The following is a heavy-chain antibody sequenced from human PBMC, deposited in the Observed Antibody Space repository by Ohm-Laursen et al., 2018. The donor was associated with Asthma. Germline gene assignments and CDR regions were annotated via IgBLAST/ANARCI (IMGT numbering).Heavy chain of an antibody. CDR3: ALTARPGYNYDFDY. D-gene: IGHD5-24*01. J-gene: IGHJ4*02. CDR2: INPNSGGT. Sequence: ASVKVSCKASGYTFTGYYMHWVRQAPGQGLEWMGRINPNSGGTNYAQKFQGRVTMTRDTSISTAYMELGSLRSEDTAVYYCALTARPGYNYDFDYWGQGTLVTVSS. V-gene: IGHV1-2*06. CDR1: GYTFTGYY.